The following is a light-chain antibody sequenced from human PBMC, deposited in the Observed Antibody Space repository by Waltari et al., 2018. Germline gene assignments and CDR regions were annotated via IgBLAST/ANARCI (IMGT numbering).Light chain of an antibody. V-gene: IGKV3-15*01. J-gene: IGKJ1*01. Sequence: EIVMTQSPATLSASPGERASLSCRASQSGSSNLAWFQQRPGQPPRPLIYGASTRATGIPARFSGSGSGAEFTLTISSLQSEDFAVYYCQQYYNWPRTFGQGTKVEI. CDR3: QQYYNWPRT. CDR2: GAS. CDR1: QSGSSN.